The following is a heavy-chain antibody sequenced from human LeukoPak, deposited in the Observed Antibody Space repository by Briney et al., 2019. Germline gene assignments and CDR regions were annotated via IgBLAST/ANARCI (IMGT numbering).Heavy chain of an antibody. CDR1: GFTFSSYW. Sequence: GGSLRLSCAASGFTFSSYWMHWVRKAPGKGLVWVSRINSDGSSTSYADSVKGRFTISRDNAKNTLYLQMNSLRAEDTAVYYCARGSRWFGYMDVWGKGTTVTISS. V-gene: IGHV3-74*01. CDR2: INSDGSST. CDR3: ARGSRWFGYMDV. D-gene: IGHD3-10*01. J-gene: IGHJ6*03.